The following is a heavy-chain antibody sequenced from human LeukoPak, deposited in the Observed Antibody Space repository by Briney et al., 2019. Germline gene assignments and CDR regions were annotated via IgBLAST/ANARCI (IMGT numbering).Heavy chain of an antibody. V-gene: IGHV3-30-3*01. CDR1: GFTFSSYA. CDR3: AREGGTPQAFDI. J-gene: IGHJ3*02. Sequence: PGGSLRLSCAASGFTFSSYAMHWVRQAPGKGLEWVAVISYDGSNKYYADSVKGRFTISRDNAKNSLYLQMNSLKAEDTAIYYGAREGGTPQAFDIWGKGTMVTVSP. CDR2: ISYDGSNK. D-gene: IGHD1-14*01.